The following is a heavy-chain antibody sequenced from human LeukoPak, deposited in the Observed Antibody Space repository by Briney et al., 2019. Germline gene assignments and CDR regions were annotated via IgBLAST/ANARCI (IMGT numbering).Heavy chain of an antibody. V-gene: IGHV3-7*01. CDR2: IKQDGSEK. J-gene: IGHJ6*03. Sequence: GGSLRLSCAASGFTFSSYWMSWVRQAPGKGLEWVANIKQDGSEKYYVDSVKGRFTISRDNAKNSLYLQMNSLRAEDTAVYYCASASSSWYIYYYYYMDVWGKGTTVTVSS. D-gene: IGHD6-13*01. CDR3: ASASSSWYIYYYYYMDV. CDR1: GFTFSSYW.